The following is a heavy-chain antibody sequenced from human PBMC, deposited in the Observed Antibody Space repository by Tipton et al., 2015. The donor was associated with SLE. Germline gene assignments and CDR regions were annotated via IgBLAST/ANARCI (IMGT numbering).Heavy chain of an antibody. Sequence: SLRLSCAASGFTFSSSDMHWVRQVTGKGLEWVSGIGVVGDTYYPDSVKGRFTISRENAKNSLYLQMSSLGAEDTAVYYCAGELLPNYGMDVWGQGTTVTVSS. D-gene: IGHD1-26*01. J-gene: IGHJ6*02. CDR2: IGVVGDT. V-gene: IGHV3-13*01. CDR1: GFTFSSSD. CDR3: AGELLPNYGMDV.